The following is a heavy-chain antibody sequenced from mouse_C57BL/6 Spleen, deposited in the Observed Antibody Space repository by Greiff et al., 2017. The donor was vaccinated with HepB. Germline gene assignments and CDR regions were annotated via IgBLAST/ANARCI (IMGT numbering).Heavy chain of an antibody. V-gene: IGHV1-39*01. Sequence: EVQLQQSGPELVKPGASVKISCKASGYSFTDYNMNWVKQSNGKSLEWIGVINPNYGTTSYNQKFKGKATLTVDQSSSTAYMQLNSLTSEDSAVYYGARRDYYGSSDYFDYWGQGTTLTVSS. CDR3: ARRDYYGSSDYFDY. CDR2: INPNYGTT. J-gene: IGHJ2*01. D-gene: IGHD1-1*01. CDR1: GYSFTDYN.